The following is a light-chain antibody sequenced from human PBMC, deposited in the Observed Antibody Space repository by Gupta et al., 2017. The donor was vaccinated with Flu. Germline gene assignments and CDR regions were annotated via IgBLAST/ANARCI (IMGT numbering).Light chain of an antibody. V-gene: IGKV1-5*03. CDR1: QSISSW. CDR3: EQYNSRIT. J-gene: IGKJ5*01. CDR2: KAS. Sequence: DIQMNQSPSTLSASVGDRVTITCRASQSISSWLAWYQQKPGKAPKLLIYKASSLESGVPSRFSGSGSGTEFTLTISSLQPDDFATYCCEQYNSRITFGQWTRLEIK.